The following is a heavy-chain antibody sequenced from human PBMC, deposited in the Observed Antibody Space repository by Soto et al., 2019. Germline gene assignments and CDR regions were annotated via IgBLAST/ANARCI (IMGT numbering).Heavy chain of an antibody. CDR2: IYYSGST. CDR1: GGSISSGGYY. J-gene: IGHJ3*02. V-gene: IGHV4-31*03. Sequence: QVQLQESGPGLVKPSQTLSLTCTVSGGSISSGGYYWSWIRQHPGKGLEWIGYIYYSGSTYYNPSLKSRVTISVDTSKNQFSLKLSSVTAADTAVYYCARDTYKYCSSTSCYDAFDIWGQGTMFTVSS. D-gene: IGHD2-2*01. CDR3: ARDTYKYCSSTSCYDAFDI.